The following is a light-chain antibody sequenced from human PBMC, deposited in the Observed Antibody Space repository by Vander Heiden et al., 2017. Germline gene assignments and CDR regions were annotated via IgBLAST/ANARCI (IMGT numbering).Light chain of an antibody. CDR2: GNS. V-gene: IGLV1-40*01. CDR3: QSYDSSLSGSVV. Sequence: QSVLTQPPSVSGAPGPRVTISCTGSSSNIEAGYEVHWYQQLPGTAPKLLIYGNSNRPSGVPDRFSGSKSGTSASLAITGLQAEDEADYYCQSYDSSLSGSVVFGGGTKLTVL. CDR1: SSNIEAGYE. J-gene: IGLJ2*01.